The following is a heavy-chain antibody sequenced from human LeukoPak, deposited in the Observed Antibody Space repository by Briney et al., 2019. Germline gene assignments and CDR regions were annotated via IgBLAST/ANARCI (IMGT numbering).Heavy chain of an antibody. V-gene: IGHV3-53*01. D-gene: IGHD3-16*01. Sequence: GGSLRLSCAATDLIVHHSHMSWVRQASARGLEWVSVIFGPDTTFYADSVKGRFTISRDNLQNTVKLQMNSLRDDGSAFYYCARGGEILDYWGQGTQVTVSS. J-gene: IGHJ4*02. CDR1: DLIVHHSH. CDR2: IFGPDTT. CDR3: ARGGEILDY.